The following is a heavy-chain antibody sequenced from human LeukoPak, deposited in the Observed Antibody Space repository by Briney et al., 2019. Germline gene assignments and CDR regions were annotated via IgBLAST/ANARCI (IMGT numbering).Heavy chain of an antibody. J-gene: IGHJ5*02. CDR3: AKGSYDFWSGYWLRVLYNWFDP. D-gene: IGHD3-3*01. CDR1: GFTFSSYG. Sequence: GGSLRLSCAASGFTFSSYGMHWVRQAPGKGLEWVAVISYDGSNKYYADSVKGRFTISRDSSKNTLYLQMNSLRAEDTAVYYCAKGSYDFWSGYWLRVLYNWFDPWGQGTLVTVSS. V-gene: IGHV3-30*18. CDR2: ISYDGSNK.